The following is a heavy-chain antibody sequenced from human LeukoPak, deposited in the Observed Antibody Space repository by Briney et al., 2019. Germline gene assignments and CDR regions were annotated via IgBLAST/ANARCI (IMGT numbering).Heavy chain of an antibody. J-gene: IGHJ6*02. V-gene: IGHV4-59*01. CDR1: GGSISTYY. CDR2: IRYSGTT. CDR3: ARGYCGGGGCYSPYYYYYYGMDV. D-gene: IGHD2-15*01. Sequence: SGTLSLTCSVSGGSISTYYWSWIRQPPGKGLEWIGYIRYSGTTNHNPSLKSRVTMSADTSKNHFSLKLSSVTAADTAVYYCARGYCGGGGCYSPYYYYYYGMDVWGQGTTVTVSS.